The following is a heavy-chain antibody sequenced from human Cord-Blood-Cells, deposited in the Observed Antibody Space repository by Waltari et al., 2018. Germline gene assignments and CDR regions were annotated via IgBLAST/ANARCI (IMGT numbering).Heavy chain of an antibody. CDR2: IYYSGST. J-gene: IGHJ6*02. CDR3: ARGGCSSTSCFYYCYGMDV. D-gene: IGHD2-2*01. CDR1: GGSISSHY. Sequence: QVQLQESGPGLVKPSETLSLTCTVPGGSISSHYRSWIRQPPGTGLEWIGYIYYSGSTNYNPSLKSRVTISVDTSKNQFSLKLSSVTAADTAVYYCARGGCSSTSCFYYCYGMDVWGQGTTVTVSS. V-gene: IGHV4-59*11.